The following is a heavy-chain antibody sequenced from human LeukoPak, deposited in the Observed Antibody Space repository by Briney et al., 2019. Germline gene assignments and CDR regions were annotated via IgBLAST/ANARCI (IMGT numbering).Heavy chain of an antibody. CDR1: GGSIRSYD. CDR3: ARGSAYYYY. D-gene: IGHD4/OR15-4a*01. Sequence: SETLSLTCTVSGGSIRSYDWSWIRQPPGKGLDWIGYVYYIGSTDYNPSLKSRVTISVDMSKNQFSLKLTSATAADTAVYYCARGSAYYYYWGQGTLVTVSS. CDR2: VYYIGST. J-gene: IGHJ4*02. V-gene: IGHV4-59*08.